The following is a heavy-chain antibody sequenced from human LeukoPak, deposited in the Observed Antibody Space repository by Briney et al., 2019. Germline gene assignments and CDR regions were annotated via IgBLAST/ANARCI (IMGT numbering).Heavy chain of an antibody. CDR2: TYYRSKWYN. CDR3: ARDYYSSSSYDYYYGMDV. J-gene: IGHJ6*02. CDR1: GDSVSSNSAA. V-gene: IGHV6-1*01. D-gene: IGHD6-6*01. Sequence: SQTLSLTCAISGDSVSSNSAAWNWIRQSPSRGLEWLGRTYYRSKWYNDYAVSVKSRITINPDTSKNQFSLQLNSVTPEDTAVYYCARDYYSSSSYDYYYGMDVWGQGTTVTVSS.